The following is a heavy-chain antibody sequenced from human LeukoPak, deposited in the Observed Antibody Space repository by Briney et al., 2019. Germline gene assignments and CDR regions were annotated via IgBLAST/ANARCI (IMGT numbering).Heavy chain of an antibody. D-gene: IGHD2-2*01. Sequence: PSETLSLTCTVSGGSLSSYYWSWIRQPPGKGLEWIGYMYYSGSTNYNPSLKSRVTISVDTSKNQFSLKLSSVTAADTAVYYCARVESRSSTSHQSYYYYGMDVWGQGTTVTVSS. CDR1: GGSLSSYY. CDR3: ARVESRSSTSHQSYYYYGMDV. J-gene: IGHJ6*02. CDR2: MYYSGST. V-gene: IGHV4-59*01.